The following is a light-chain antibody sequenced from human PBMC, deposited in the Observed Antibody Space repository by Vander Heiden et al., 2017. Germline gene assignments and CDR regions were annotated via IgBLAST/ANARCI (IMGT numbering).Light chain of an antibody. J-gene: IGLJ1*01. CDR2: DVS. CDR3: NSYTTSSTLV. Sequence: QSPLTQPASVSVSPGQSLPISCTGTSSDVGAYNCVSWYQQHPGKAPKLMIYDVSNRPSGVSNRFSGSKSGNTASLTISGLQAEDEADYYCNSYTTSSTLVFGTGTKVTVL. CDR1: SSDVGAYNC. V-gene: IGLV2-14*03.